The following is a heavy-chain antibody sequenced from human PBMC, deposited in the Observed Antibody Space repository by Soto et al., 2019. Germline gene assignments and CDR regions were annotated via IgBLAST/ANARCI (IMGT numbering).Heavy chain of an antibody. J-gene: IGHJ5*02. V-gene: IGHV1-2*02. Sequence: QVQLVQSGAEVKKPGASVKVSCKASGYTFTGHYIHWVRQAPEQGPEWMGEISCESGGTTYAQKFQGRVTLTRDTSITTVYMELSNLSPDDTAVYYCARAAGRFGELYWFDPWGQGTLVTVSS. D-gene: IGHD3-10*01. CDR3: ARAAGRFGELYWFDP. CDR2: ISCESGGT. CDR1: GYTFTGHY.